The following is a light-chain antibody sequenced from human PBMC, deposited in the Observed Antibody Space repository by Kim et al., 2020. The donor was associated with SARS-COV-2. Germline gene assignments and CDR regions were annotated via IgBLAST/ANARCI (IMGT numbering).Light chain of an antibody. CDR3: QSYDSSNQV. Sequence: GKTVTISCTRSSGSIASNYVQWYQQRTGSAPTTVIYEDNQRPSGVRDRFSGSIDSSSNSASLTISGLKTEDEADYYCQSYDSSNQVFGGGTQLTVL. J-gene: IGLJ2*01. V-gene: IGLV6-57*03. CDR1: SGSIASNY. CDR2: EDN.